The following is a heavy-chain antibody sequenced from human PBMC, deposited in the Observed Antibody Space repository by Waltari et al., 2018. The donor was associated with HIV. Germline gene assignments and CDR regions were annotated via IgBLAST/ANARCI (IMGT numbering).Heavy chain of an antibody. Sequence: EVRLVESGGGLVQPGGSLRLSCAVSGFTFNTYWMTWVGQAPGKGLEWVANRKQDGSQKHYVDSAKGRLTISRDNAKNSVFLQMNDLREDDTATYYCTKGTTHDNWGQGTLVTVSS. J-gene: IGHJ4*02. CDR1: GFTFNTYW. V-gene: IGHV3-7*01. CDR2: RKQDGSQK. CDR3: TKGTTHDN. D-gene: IGHD1-1*01.